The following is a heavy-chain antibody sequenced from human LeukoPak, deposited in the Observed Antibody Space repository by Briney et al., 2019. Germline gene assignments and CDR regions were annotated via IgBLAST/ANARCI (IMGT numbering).Heavy chain of an antibody. J-gene: IGHJ4*02. CDR1: GFTVSSNY. D-gene: IGHD6-13*01. CDR3: ARSGEAGTFDY. V-gene: IGHV3-66*01. Sequence: PGGSLRLSCAAPGFTVSSNYMNWVRQAPGKGLEWVSVIYSGGSTYYADSVKGRFTISRDNSKNTLYVQMNSLRVEDTAVYYCARSGEAGTFDYWGQGTLVTVST. CDR2: IYSGGST.